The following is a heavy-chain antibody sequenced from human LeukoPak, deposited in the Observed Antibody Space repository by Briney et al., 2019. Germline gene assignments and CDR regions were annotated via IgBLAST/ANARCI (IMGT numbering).Heavy chain of an antibody. D-gene: IGHD4-17*01. V-gene: IGHV3-23*01. Sequence: PAGSLRLSCAASGFTFRRYVMTWVRQAPGKGLEWVSAITGSGGSIYYADSVGGRFTISGDNSKNTLYLQMSSLRAEDTAIYYCAHPSTPDYGGLDYWGQGTLVTVSS. CDR3: AHPSTPDYGGLDY. CDR2: ITGSGGSI. J-gene: IGHJ4*02. CDR1: GFTFRRYV.